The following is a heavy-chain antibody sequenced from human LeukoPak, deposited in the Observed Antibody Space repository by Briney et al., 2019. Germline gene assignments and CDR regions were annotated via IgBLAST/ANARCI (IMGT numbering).Heavy chain of an antibody. CDR1: GGSTSGYF. V-gene: IGHV4-34*01. J-gene: IGHJ3*01. CDR3: ARVDGFGESPLDAFDV. D-gene: IGHD3-10*01. CDR2: INHSGST. Sequence: PSETLSLTCDVSGGSTSGYFWSWSRQPPGKGPEWIGEINHSGSTKYIPSLKSRLTISVDTSKNQFSLKLTSVTAADTAVYYCARVDGFGESPLDAFDVWGQGTMVTVSS.